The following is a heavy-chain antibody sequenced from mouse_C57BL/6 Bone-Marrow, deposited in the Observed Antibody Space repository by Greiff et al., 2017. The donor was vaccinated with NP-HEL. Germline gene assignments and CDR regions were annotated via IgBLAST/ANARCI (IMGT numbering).Heavy chain of an antibody. V-gene: IGHV10-1*01. Sequence: EVKLVESGGGLVQPKGSLKLSCAASGFSFNTYAMNWVRQAPGKGLEWVARIRSKSNNYATYYADSVKDRFTISRDDSESMLYLQMNNLKTEDTAMYYWVRNYGPAWFAYWGQGTLVTVSA. CDR1: GFSFNTYA. CDR2: IRSKSNNYAT. CDR3: VRNYGPAWFAY. J-gene: IGHJ3*01. D-gene: IGHD1-1*02.